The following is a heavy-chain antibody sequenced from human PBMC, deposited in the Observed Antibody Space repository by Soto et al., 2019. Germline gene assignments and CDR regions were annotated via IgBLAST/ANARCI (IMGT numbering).Heavy chain of an antibody. V-gene: IGHV3-33*01. D-gene: IGHD1-26*01. CDR2: IWYDGSNK. CDR1: GFTFSSYG. Sequence: GGSLRLSCAASGFTFSSYGMHWVRQAPGKGLEWVAVIWYDGSNKYYADSVKGRFTISRDNSKNTLYLQMNSLRAEDTAVYYCARGATTWELLDYYGMDVWGQGTTVTVSS. CDR3: ARGATTWELLDYYGMDV. J-gene: IGHJ6*02.